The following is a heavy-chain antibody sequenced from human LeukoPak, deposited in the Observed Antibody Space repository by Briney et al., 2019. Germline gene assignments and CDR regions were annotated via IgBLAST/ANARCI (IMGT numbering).Heavy chain of an antibody. D-gene: IGHD3-10*01. CDR1: GGSINSYY. CDR2: IHYSGST. Sequence: SETLSLTCTVSGGSINSYYWSWIRQPPGKGLEWIGYIHYSGSTNYNPSLKSRVTISVDTSKNHFSLKLSSVTTADTAVYYCAASLWFGIYPEYWGQGSLVTVSS. J-gene: IGHJ4*02. V-gene: IGHV4-59*12. CDR3: AASLWFGIYPEY.